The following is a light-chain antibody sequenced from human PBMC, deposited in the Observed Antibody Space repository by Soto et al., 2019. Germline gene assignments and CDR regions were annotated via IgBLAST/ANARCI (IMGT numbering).Light chain of an antibody. CDR1: QRISTN. Sequence: IMLTQPPDTLSLSPEERATLSCRASQRISTNLAWYQQKPGQAPRLLIFGASTRATGIPARFSGSGSGTEFTLTISSLQSEDFAVYYCHQYNNLPPWTFGQGTKVDVK. CDR2: GAS. V-gene: IGKV3-15*01. J-gene: IGKJ1*01. CDR3: HQYNNLPPWT.